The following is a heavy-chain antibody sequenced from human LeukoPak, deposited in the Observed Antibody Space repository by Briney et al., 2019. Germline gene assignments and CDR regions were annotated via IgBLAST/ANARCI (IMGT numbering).Heavy chain of an antibody. Sequence: SETLSLTCIVSGGSISGYYWSWIRQPPGKGLEWIGYIYYSGSTNYNPSLNIRVTISVDTSKNQLSLKLSSVTAADTAVYYCARTYYYDSSGIPAGWYFDLWGRGTLVTVSS. CDR3: ARTYYYDSSGIPAGWYFDL. V-gene: IGHV4-59*01. D-gene: IGHD3-22*01. J-gene: IGHJ2*01. CDR2: IYYSGST. CDR1: GGSISGYY.